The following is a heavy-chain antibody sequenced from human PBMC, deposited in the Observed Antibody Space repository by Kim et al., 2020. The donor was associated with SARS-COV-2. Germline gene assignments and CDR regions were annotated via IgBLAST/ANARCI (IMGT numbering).Heavy chain of an antibody. V-gene: IGHV3-20*04. D-gene: IGHD3-22*01. CDR2: INWNAGIL. J-gene: IGHJ4*01. CDR3: ARLGPYDSSGYSFDS. Sequence: GGSLRLSCAASGFTFNEYGMTWVRHAPGKGLEWVSAINWNAGILAYADSVKGRFTISRDNVKNSLYLQMNSLTVEDTALYYCARLGPYDSSGYSFDSWG. CDR1: GFTFNEYG.